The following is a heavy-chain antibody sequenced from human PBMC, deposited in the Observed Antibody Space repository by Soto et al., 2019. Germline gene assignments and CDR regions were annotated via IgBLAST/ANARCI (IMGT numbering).Heavy chain of an antibody. D-gene: IGHD6-19*01. Sequence: SETLSLTCTVSGGSISSGGYYWSWIRQHPGKGLERIGYIYYSGSTYYNPSLKSRVTISVDTSKNQFSLKLSSVTAADTAVYYCARAKAVAGKGFDYWGQGTLVTVSS. CDR1: GGSISSGGYY. V-gene: IGHV4-31*03. CDR3: ARAKAVAGKGFDY. CDR2: IYYSGST. J-gene: IGHJ4*02.